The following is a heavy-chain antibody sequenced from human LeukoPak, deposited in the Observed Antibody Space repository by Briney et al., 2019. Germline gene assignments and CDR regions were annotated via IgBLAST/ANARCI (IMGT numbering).Heavy chain of an antibody. CDR1: GFTFSNYG. CDR3: AKDLGGSSSTLDY. D-gene: IGHD6-13*01. CDR2: ISYDGRNK. V-gene: IGHV3-30*18. Sequence: GGSLRLSCAASGFTFSNYGMHWVRQAPDKGLEWVAVISYDGRNKYYRDSVKGRFTISRDNSKNTLYLQVNSLRAEDTAEYFCAKDLGGSSSTLDYWGQGTLVTVSS. J-gene: IGHJ4*02.